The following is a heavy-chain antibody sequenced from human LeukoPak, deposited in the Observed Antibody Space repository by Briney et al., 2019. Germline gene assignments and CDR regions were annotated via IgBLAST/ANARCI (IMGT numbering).Heavy chain of an antibody. D-gene: IGHD3-16*01. CDR1: GFTFSNYY. Sequence: GGSLRLSCAASGFTFSNYYMTWVRQAPGKGLEWVASINHNGNVNYYVDSVKGRFTISRDNAKNSLYLQMSNLRAEDTAVYFCARGGGLDVWGQGATVTVSS. CDR3: ARGGGLDV. J-gene: IGHJ6*02. V-gene: IGHV3-7*03. CDR2: INHNGNVN.